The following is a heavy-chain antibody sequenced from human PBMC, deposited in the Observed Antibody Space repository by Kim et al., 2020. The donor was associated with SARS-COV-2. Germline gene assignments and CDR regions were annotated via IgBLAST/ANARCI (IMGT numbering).Heavy chain of an antibody. V-gene: IGHV3-43*02. CDR1: GFTFDDYA. J-gene: IGHJ3*02. Sequence: GGSLRLSCAASGFTFDDYAMHWVRQAPGKGLEWVSLISGDGGSTYYADSVKGRFTISRDNSKNSLYLQMNSLRTEDTALYYCAKDAHGYCSGGSCYLDAFDIWGQGTMVTVSS. CDR3: AKDAHGYCSGGSCYLDAFDI. CDR2: ISGDGGST. D-gene: IGHD2-15*01.